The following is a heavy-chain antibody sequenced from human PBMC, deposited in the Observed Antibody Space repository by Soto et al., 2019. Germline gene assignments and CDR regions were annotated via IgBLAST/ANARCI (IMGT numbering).Heavy chain of an antibody. CDR2: IYYSGST. CDR3: ARETSTIFGVVIDTYYGMDV. J-gene: IGHJ6*02. V-gene: IGHV4-31*03. CDR1: GGSISSGGYY. D-gene: IGHD3-3*01. Sequence: PSETLSLTCTVSGGSISSGGYYWSWIRQHPGKGLEWIGYIYYSGSTYYNPSLKSRVTISVDTSKNQFSLKLSSVTAADTAVYCCARETSTIFGVVIDTYYGMDVWGQGTTVTVSS.